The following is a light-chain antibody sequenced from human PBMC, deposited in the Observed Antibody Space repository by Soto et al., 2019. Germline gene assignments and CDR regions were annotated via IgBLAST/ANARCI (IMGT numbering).Light chain of an antibody. Sequence: EIGLTQSPGTLSLSPGERATLSCRASQSVSSYLVWYQQKPGQAPRLLIYDASTRATGIPARFSGSGSGTDFTLTISSLEPEDSAVYYCQHRSSWPITFGGGTKVEI. CDR1: QSVSSY. V-gene: IGKV3-11*01. CDR3: QHRSSWPIT. J-gene: IGKJ4*01. CDR2: DAS.